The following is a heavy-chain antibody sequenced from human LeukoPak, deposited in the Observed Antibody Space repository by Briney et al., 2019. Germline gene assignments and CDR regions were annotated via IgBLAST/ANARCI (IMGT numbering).Heavy chain of an antibody. CDR1: GLTFSRYS. J-gene: IGHJ5*01. Sequence: GGSLRLSCAASGLTFSRYSMSWVRQAPGKGLEWVSGISGSGGGTDCADSVKGRFTISRDNSKNTLYLQMNSLRAEDTAVYYCAKGRVDPFDSWGQGTLVTVSS. CDR3: AKGRVDPFDS. V-gene: IGHV3-23*01. D-gene: IGHD2-15*01. CDR2: ISGSGGGT.